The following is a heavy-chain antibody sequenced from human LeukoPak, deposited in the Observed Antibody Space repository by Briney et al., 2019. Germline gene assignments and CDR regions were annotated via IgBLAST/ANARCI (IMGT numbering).Heavy chain of an antibody. V-gene: IGHV3-23*01. D-gene: IGHD1-26*01. CDR2: ISSSGGDA. CDR3: AEVLSGTYGTKVDY. CDR1: GFTFRSYA. Sequence: GGSLRLSCAASGFTFRSYAMTWVRQAPGKGLDWVSAISSSGGDAYYADSVKGRFTISRDNSKNTLSLQMNSLRPEDTAVYYCAEVLSGTYGTKVDYWGQGTLVTVSS. J-gene: IGHJ4*02.